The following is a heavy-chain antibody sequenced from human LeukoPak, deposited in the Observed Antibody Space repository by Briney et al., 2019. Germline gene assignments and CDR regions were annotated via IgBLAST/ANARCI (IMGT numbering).Heavy chain of an antibody. V-gene: IGHV1-2*02. D-gene: IGHD2-21*02. CDR1: GYTFTGYY. CDR2: INPNSGGT. Sequence: ASVKVSCKASGYTFTGYYMRWVRQAPGQGLEWMGWINPNSGGTNYAQKFQGRVTMTRDTSISTAYMELSRLRSDDTAVYYCARSLGYCGGDCYFFDHWGQGTLVTVSS. CDR3: ARSLGYCGGDCYFFDH. J-gene: IGHJ4*02.